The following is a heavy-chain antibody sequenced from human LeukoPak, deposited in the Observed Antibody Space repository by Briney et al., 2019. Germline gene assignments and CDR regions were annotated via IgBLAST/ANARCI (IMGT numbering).Heavy chain of an antibody. V-gene: IGHV3-74*03. CDR2: INSDGSSI. J-gene: IGHJ4*02. D-gene: IGHD7-27*01. Sequence: PGRSLRLSCVASGFTFSRYWMHWVRQAPGKGLVWVSRINSDGSSITYADSVKGRFTISRDNAKNTLYLQMTSLRVEDTAVYYCGRGSGVADYWGQGALVTVSS. CDR3: GRGSGVADY. CDR1: GFTFSRYW.